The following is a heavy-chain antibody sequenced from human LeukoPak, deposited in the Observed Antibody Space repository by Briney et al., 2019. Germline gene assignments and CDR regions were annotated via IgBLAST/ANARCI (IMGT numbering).Heavy chain of an antibody. J-gene: IGHJ4*02. CDR3: ARDSYCSGGSCYLDY. D-gene: IGHD2-15*01. CDR2: ISSSSSYI. V-gene: IGHV3-21*01. CDR1: GFTFSSYE. Sequence: GGSLRLSCAASGFTFSSYEMNWVRQAPGKGLEWVSSISSSSSYIYYADSVKGRFTISRDNAKNSLYLQMNSLRAEDTAVYYCARDSYCSGGSCYLDYWGQGTLVTVSS.